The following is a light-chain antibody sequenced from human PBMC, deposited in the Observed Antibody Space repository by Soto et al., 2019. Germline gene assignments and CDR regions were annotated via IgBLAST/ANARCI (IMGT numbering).Light chain of an antibody. CDR1: QSISSY. CDR3: QQCYSTPYT. Sequence: DIQMTQSPSSLSASVGDRVTITCRASQSISSYLNWYQQKPGKAPKLLIYAASSLQSGVPSRFSGSGSGTDVTLTLSSLQPEDFATYYCQQCYSTPYTLVQGTKLEIK. CDR2: AAS. J-gene: IGKJ2*01. V-gene: IGKV1-39*01.